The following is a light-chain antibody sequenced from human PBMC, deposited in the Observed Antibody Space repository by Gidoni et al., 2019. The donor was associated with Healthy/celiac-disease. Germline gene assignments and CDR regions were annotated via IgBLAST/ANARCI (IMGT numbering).Light chain of an antibody. CDR1: QRISSY. J-gene: IGKJ2*01. V-gene: IGKV1-8*01. CDR3: QQYYSYPPT. CDR2: AAS. Sequence: AIWMTQSPSSFAASTGDRVTITCRASQRISSYLAWYQQKPGTAPKLLIYAASTLQSGVPSRFSGSGSGTDFTLTISCLQSEDFATYYCQQYYSYPPTFGQGTKLEIK.